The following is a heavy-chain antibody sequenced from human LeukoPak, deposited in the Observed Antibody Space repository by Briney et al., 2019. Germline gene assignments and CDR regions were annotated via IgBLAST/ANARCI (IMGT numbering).Heavy chain of an antibody. V-gene: IGHV4-31*03. Sequence: SETLSLTCTVSGGSISSGGYYWSWIRQQTGKGLEWIGYIYYSGSTYYNPSLKSRVTISVDTSKNQFSLKLSSVTAADTAVYCCARAGGSSWYAPADYWGQGTLVTVSS. CDR1: GGSISSGGYY. J-gene: IGHJ4*02. D-gene: IGHD6-13*01. CDR3: ARAGGSSWYAPADY. CDR2: IYYSGST.